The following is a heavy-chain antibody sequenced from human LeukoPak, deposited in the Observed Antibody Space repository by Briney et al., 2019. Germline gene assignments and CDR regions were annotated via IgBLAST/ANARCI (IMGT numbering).Heavy chain of an antibody. D-gene: IGHD3-22*01. V-gene: IGHV3-53*01. CDR2: IYDGETT. J-gene: IGHJ5*02. CDR1: GFTVNNNY. CDR3: ARREINGYYLS. Sequence: GGSLRLSCAASGFTVNNNYMIWVRQAPGKGLEWVSVIYDGETTYYADSVKGRFAISRDNSKYTLYLQMDSLRAEDTAVYYCARREINGYYLSWGQGTLVTVSS.